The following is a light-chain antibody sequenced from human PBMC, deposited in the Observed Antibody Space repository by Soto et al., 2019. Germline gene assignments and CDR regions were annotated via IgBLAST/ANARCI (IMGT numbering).Light chain of an antibody. J-gene: IGLJ2*01. CDR2: EVD. V-gene: IGLV2-14*01. Sequence: QPVLTQPASVSGSPGQSITIPCTGSNDDIGRYNYVSWYQHHPGKAPKLMIYEVDNRPSGVSNRFSASKSGDTASLTISGLHTEDEADYYCSSFTRSSTIIFGGGTKVTVL. CDR3: SSFTRSSTII. CDR1: NDDIGRYNY.